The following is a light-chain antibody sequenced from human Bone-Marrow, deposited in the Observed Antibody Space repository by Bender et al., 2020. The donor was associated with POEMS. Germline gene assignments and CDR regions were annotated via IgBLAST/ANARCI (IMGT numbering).Light chain of an antibody. J-gene: IGLJ3*02. CDR1: NIGSKS. Sequence: SFVLTQPPSVSLAPGQTARITCGGDNIGSKSVHWYQQKPGQAPLLVVYDNSDRPSGIPERVSGSKSGNTASLTISGLQAEDEADYYCNSYTSSSTLVFGGGTKLTVL. V-gene: IGLV3-21*02. CDR2: DNS. CDR3: NSYTSSSTLV.